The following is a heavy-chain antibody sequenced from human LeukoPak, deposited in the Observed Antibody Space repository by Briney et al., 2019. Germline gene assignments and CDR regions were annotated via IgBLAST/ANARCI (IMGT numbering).Heavy chain of an antibody. J-gene: IGHJ4*02. CDR2: ISGSGGTT. CDR1: GFTFNSYS. D-gene: IGHD4-17*01. V-gene: IGHV3-23*01. CDR3: AKSMDYGDYRGYFDY. Sequence: GGSLRLSCAASGFTFNSYSMSWVRQAPGKGLEWVSVISGSGGTTYYADSVKGRFTISRDNSKNTLYLQMNSLRAEDTAVYYCAKSMDYGDYRGYFDYWGQGTLVTVSS.